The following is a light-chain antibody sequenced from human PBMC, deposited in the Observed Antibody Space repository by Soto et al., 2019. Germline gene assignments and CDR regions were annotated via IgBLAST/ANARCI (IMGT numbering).Light chain of an antibody. Sequence: AVVTQPPSASGTPGQRVTISCSGSSSNIGSNTVNWYQQLPGTAPKLLIYSNNQRPSGVPDRFSGSKSGTSASLAISGLQSEDEADYYCAAWDDSLNGVVFGGGTQLTVL. CDR1: SSNIGSNT. CDR3: AAWDDSLNGVV. V-gene: IGLV1-44*01. J-gene: IGLJ2*01. CDR2: SNN.